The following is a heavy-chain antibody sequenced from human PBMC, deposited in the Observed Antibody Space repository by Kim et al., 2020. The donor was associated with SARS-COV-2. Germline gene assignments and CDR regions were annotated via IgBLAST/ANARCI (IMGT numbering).Heavy chain of an antibody. CDR1: GFTFRSFT. V-gene: IGHV3-21*01. CDR2: ISSSSSDI. CDR3: AREKGYDILSGYEDPFYNYVLDV. Sequence: GGSLRLSCAASGFTFRSFTMHWVRQAPGKGLEWVSFISSSSSDIYYADPVKGRFTISRDNAKNSLYLQMNSLRAEDTAVYYCAREKGYDILSGYEDPFYNYVLDVWGQGTTATVSS. J-gene: IGHJ6*02. D-gene: IGHD3-9*01.